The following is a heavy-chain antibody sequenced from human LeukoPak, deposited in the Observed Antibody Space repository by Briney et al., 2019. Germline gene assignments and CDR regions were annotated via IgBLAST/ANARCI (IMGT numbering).Heavy chain of an antibody. D-gene: IGHD5-24*01. CDR3: VRGDKRDY. V-gene: IGHV3-21*01. J-gene: IGHJ4*02. CDR1: GFTFNNYR. Sequence: TPGGSLRLSCAASGFTFNNYRLNWVRQAPGKGLEWVSSIGNSDYIYYRDSVKGRFTISRDNAESSVYLQVNSLRVEDTAVYYCVRGDKRDYWGQGTLVTVSS. CDR2: IGNSDYI.